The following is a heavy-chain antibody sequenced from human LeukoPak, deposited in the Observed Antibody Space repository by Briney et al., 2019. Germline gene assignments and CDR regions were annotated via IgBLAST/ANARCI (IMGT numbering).Heavy chain of an antibody. Sequence: PGGSLRLSCTASGFTFSNAWMSWVRQAPGKGLEWVGRIKSKVDGGTTDYAAPVQGRFTISRDDSKNTLYLQMNSLRAEDTAVYYCARLGYYYDSGGYYFRHWGQGTLVTVSS. CDR2: IKSKVDGGTT. V-gene: IGHV3-15*01. D-gene: IGHD3-22*01. CDR3: ARLGYYYDSGGYYFRH. J-gene: IGHJ1*01. CDR1: GFTFSNAW.